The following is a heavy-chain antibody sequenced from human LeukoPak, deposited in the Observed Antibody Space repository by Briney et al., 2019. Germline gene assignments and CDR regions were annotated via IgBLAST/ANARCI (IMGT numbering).Heavy chain of an antibody. CDR3: AREGQYCSSTSCSYYFDY. D-gene: IGHD2-2*01. V-gene: IGHV1-69*05. J-gene: IGHJ4*02. CDR1: GGTFSSYA. Sequence: SVKVSCKASGGTFSSYAISWVRQAPGQGLEWMGGIIPIFGTANYAQKFQGRVTITTDESTSTAYMELSSLRSEDTAVYYCAREGQYCSSTSCSYYFDYWGQGTLVTVSS. CDR2: IIPIFGTA.